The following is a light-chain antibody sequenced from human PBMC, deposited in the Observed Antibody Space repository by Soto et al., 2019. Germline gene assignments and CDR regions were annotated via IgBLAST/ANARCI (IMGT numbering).Light chain of an antibody. Sequence: EIVLTHSPGTLSLSPVERATLSCSSSRSVSSSYLAWYQQKPGQAPRLLIYGASSRATGIPDRFSGSGSGTDFTLTISRLEPEDFAVYYCQQYGSSPLTFGGGTKVDIK. V-gene: IGKV3-20*01. CDR3: QQYGSSPLT. CDR1: RSVSSSY. J-gene: IGKJ4*01. CDR2: GAS.